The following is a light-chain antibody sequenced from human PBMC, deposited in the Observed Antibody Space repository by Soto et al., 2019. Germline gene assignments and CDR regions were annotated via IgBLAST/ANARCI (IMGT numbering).Light chain of an antibody. Sequence: QSALTQPPSASGSPGQSFTISCTGTSSDVGGYNYVSWYQQHPGKAPKLMIYEVSKRPSGVPDRFSGSKSGNTASLTVSGLQAEDEADYYCSSYAGSNNLVVFGGGTKLTVL. CDR2: EVS. J-gene: IGLJ2*01. CDR1: SSDVGGYNY. CDR3: SSYAGSNNLVV. V-gene: IGLV2-8*01.